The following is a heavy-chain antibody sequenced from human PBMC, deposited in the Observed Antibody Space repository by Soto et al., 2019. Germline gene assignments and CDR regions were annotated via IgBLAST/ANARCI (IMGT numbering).Heavy chain of an antibody. V-gene: IGHV1-18*01. Sequence: ASVKVSCKASGYTFTSYGISWVRQAPGQGLEWMGWISAYNGNTNYAQKLQGRVTMTTDTSTSTAYMELRSLRSEDTAVYYCATGRERLSPFDYWGQGTLVTVYS. D-gene: IGHD6-19*01. CDR2: ISAYNGNT. J-gene: IGHJ4*02. CDR1: GYTFTSYG. CDR3: ATGRERLSPFDY.